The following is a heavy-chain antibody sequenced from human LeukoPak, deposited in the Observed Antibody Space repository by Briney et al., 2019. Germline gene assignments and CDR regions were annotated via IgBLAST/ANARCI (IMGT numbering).Heavy chain of an antibody. V-gene: IGHV3-30*18. CDR3: AKERYSYGYPTTSYYFDY. Sequence: TGGSLRLSCAASGFTFSSYGMHWVRQAPGKGLEWVAVISYDGSNKYYADSVKGRFTISRDNSKNTLYLQMNSLRAEDTAVYYCAKERYSYGYPTTSYYFDYWGQGTLVTVSS. CDR1: GFTFSSYG. J-gene: IGHJ4*02. CDR2: ISYDGSNK. D-gene: IGHD5-18*01.